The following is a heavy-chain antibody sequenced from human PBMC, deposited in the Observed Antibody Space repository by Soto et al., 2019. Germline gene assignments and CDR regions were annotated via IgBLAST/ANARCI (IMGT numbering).Heavy chain of an antibody. D-gene: IGHD5-12*01. CDR3: ARGRWLQDY. J-gene: IGHJ4*02. V-gene: IGHV3-33*01. CDR1: GFTFSSYG. Sequence: QVQLVESGGGVVQPGRSLRLSCAASGFTFSSYGMHWVRQAPGKGLEWVAVIWYDGSNKYYADCVKGRFTISRDNSKNTLYLQMNSLRAEDTAVYYCARGRWLQDYWGQGTLVTVSS. CDR2: IWYDGSNK.